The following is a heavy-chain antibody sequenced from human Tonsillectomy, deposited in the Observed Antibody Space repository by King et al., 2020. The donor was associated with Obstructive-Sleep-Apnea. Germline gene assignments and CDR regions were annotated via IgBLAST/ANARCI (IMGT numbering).Heavy chain of an antibody. V-gene: IGHV4-39*07. Sequence: QLQESGPGLVKPSETLSLTCTGSGGPISSSNHYWGWIRQPPGKGVGWSGSIFYRGSAYFNPSLKSRVTVSVDTSKNQFSLKVRFVTAADTAVYFCARDKSTTIYGLDVWGQGTPVTVSS. D-gene: IGHD5/OR15-5a*01. CDR1: GGPISSSNHY. CDR2: IFYRGSA. J-gene: IGHJ6*02. CDR3: ARDKSTTIYGLDV.